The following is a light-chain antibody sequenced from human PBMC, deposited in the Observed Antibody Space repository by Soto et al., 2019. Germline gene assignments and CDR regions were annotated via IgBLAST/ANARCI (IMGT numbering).Light chain of an antibody. V-gene: IGKV3-15*01. CDR1: QYIGSA. J-gene: IGKJ1*01. CDR2: DAS. CDR3: QQSGDRPRP. Sequence: EVGWTQSPATLSVSPGDRATLAFRASQYIGSAVAWYHQRSGQAPRLLIFDASIRVPTTPARFSGSVSGTEFTLTISSLESEDFAVYFCQQSGDRPRPFGQGTKVDIK.